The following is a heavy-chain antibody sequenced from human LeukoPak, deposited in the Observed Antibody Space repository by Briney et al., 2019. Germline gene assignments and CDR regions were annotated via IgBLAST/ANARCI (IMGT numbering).Heavy chain of an antibody. D-gene: IGHD3-22*01. J-gene: IGHJ4*02. CDR3: ARRFPDRSFPFDY. V-gene: IGHV3-9*01. CDR1: GFRFDDYA. Sequence: GGSLRLSCEGTGFRFDDYAMHWVRQAPGKGLEWVSGISWNSGSIGYADSVKGRFTISRDNAKNYVYLQMNSLRVEDSALYYCARRFPDRSFPFDYWGQGTLVSVSS. CDR2: ISWNSGSI.